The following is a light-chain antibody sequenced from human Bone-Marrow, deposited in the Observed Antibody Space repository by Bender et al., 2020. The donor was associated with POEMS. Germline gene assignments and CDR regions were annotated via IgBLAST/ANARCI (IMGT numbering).Light chain of an antibody. CDR1: SSDVGGYNY. CDR3: SSYGGDNNVL. Sequence: QSALTQPASVSGSPGQSITISCTGTSSDVGGYNYVSWYQQHPGKAPKLMIYDVSRRPSGISDRFSGSKSGNTASLTISGLQAEDEADYYCSSYGGDNNVLFGGGTKVTVL. CDR2: DVS. V-gene: IGLV2-14*03. J-gene: IGLJ2*01.